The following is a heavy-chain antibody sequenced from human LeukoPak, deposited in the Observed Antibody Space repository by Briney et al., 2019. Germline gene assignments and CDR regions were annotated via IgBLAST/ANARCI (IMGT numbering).Heavy chain of an antibody. CDR2: INEDGSIT. D-gene: IGHD1-26*01. Sequence: GGSLRLSCAASGFTFTRYWMHWVRQVPGKGLDWVSRINEDGSITTHADSVRGRFTISRDNARDTLYLQMNSLRSEDTAVYYCAGDLGGIAGSWGQGTLVTVSS. CDR1: GFTFTRYW. J-gene: IGHJ4*02. V-gene: IGHV3-74*01. CDR3: AGDLGGIAGS.